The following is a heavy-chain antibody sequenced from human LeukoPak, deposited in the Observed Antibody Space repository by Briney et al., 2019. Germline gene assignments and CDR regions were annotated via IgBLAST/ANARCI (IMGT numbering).Heavy chain of an antibody. J-gene: IGHJ6*03. D-gene: IGHD3-10*01. CDR2: IIPIFGTA. CDR3: ARGNDGSGSPSYYFYYMDV. Sequence: SVKVSCKASGATFSSYTISWVRQAPGQGLEWMGGIIPIFGTANYAQKFQGRVTITADESTSTAYMELSSLRSEDTAVYYCARGNDGSGSPSYYFYYMDVWGKGTTVTVSS. CDR1: GATFSSYT. V-gene: IGHV1-69*13.